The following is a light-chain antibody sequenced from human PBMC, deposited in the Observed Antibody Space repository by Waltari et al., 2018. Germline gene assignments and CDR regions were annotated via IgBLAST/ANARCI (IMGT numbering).Light chain of an antibody. CDR1: MSNIGGNS. Sequence: QSVVTQPPSASGTPGQRVTISCSGSMSNIGGNSVNWYQHLPGAAPKLLIYSTFQPPSGVPDRFSGSRSDTSASLTISGLQSEDEADYYCGAWDDSRNGPVFGGGTKLTVL. J-gene: IGLJ2*01. CDR3: GAWDDSRNGPV. V-gene: IGLV1-44*01. CDR2: STF.